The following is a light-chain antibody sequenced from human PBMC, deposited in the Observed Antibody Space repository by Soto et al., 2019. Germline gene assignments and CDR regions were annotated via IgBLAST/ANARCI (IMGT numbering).Light chain of an antibody. CDR2: GVK. CDR3: SSYTTSYFYV. V-gene: IGLV2-14*01. CDR1: GRDIGAYDY. J-gene: IGLJ1*01. Sequence: QSVLTQPASVSGSPGQSITISCTGSGRDIGAYDYVSWYQQHPGKAPKLIIYGVKNRPSGVSNRFSASKSAFTASLTISGLQNEDEADYYCSSYTTSYFYVFGPGTKVTVL.